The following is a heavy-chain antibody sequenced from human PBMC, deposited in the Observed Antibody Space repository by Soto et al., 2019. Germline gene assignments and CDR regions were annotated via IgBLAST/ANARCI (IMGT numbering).Heavy chain of an antibody. J-gene: IGHJ4*02. D-gene: IGHD5-12*01. CDR1: GGSLSSGGYY. Sequence: QVQLQESGPGLVKPSQTLSLSCTVSGGSLSSGGYYWSWIRQHPGKGLEWIGFIYYSGSTYYNPSPKSRGTISVGTSQNQFSLKLSSVTAADTAVYYCARDPQRGYSGYFDSWGQGALVTVSS. CDR3: ARDPQRGYSGYFDS. CDR2: IYYSGST. V-gene: IGHV4-31*03.